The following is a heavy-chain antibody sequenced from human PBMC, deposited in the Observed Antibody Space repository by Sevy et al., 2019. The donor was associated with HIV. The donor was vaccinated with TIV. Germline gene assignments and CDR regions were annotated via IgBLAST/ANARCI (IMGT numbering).Heavy chain of an antibody. CDR2: IYCGGST. D-gene: IGHD3-16*01. V-gene: IGHV4-39*01. Sequence: SETLSLTCIVSGGPISTCTNFWGWIRQPPGKGLEWIGSIYCGGSTYYNPSLKSRVAISVDTSKNQFALRVNSGSAAERAVYYCARGRITFFDDWGQGALVTVSS. J-gene: IGHJ4*02. CDR1: GGPISTCTNF. CDR3: ARGRITFFDD.